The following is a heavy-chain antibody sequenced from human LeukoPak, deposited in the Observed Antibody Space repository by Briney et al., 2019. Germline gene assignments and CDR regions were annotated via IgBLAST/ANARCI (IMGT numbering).Heavy chain of an antibody. J-gene: IGHJ6*02. Sequence: GESLKISYKGSGYSFTSYWIGWVRQMPGKGLEWMGIIYPGDSDTRYSPSFQGQVTISADKSISTAYLQWSSLKASDTAMYYCATSHPRYYYYYGMDVWGQGTTVTVSS. CDR2: IYPGDSDT. CDR1: GYSFTSYW. V-gene: IGHV5-51*01. CDR3: ATSHPRYYYYYGMDV.